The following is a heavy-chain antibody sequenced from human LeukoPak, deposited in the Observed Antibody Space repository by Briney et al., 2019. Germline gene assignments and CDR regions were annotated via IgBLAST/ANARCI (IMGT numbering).Heavy chain of an antibody. V-gene: IGHV3-33*03. CDR3: ARSWLAVAGPEY. CDR2: MWYDGSNK. D-gene: IGHD6-19*01. CDR1: GFTFSSYG. Sequence: GRSLRLSCAASGFTFSSYGMHWVRQAPGKGLEWVAVMWYDGSNKYYADSVKGRFTISRDNAKNSLHLQMSSLRAEDTAVYYCARSWLAVAGPEYWGQGTLVTVSS. J-gene: IGHJ4*02.